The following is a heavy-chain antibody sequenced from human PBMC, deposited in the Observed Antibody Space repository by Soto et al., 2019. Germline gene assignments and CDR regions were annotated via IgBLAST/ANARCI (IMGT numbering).Heavy chain of an antibody. CDR1: GGTFSSYA. Sequence: QVQLVQSGAEVKKPGSSVKVSCKASGGTFSSYAFSWVRQAPGQGLEWMGGIIPIFGTANYAQKFQGRVTITADESTSTAYMELSSLRSEDTAVYYCARGLSDYGDYWAHYWGQGTLVTVSS. J-gene: IGHJ4*02. CDR2: IIPIFGTA. V-gene: IGHV1-69*12. CDR3: ARGLSDYGDYWAHY. D-gene: IGHD4-17*01.